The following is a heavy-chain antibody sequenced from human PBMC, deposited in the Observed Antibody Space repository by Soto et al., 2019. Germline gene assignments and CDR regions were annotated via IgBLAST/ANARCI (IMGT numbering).Heavy chain of an antibody. CDR1: GFTFSNAW. J-gene: IGHJ4*02. CDR2: IKTKTDGGTT. D-gene: IGHD6-19*01. CDR3: TTDYGDYGAIAVAGRKGC. V-gene: IGHV3-15*07. Sequence: GGSLRLSCAASGFTFSNAWMNWVRQAPGKGLEWVGRIKTKTDGGTTDYAAPVKGRFIISRDDSKNTLYLQMNSLKTEDTAVYYCTTDYGDYGAIAVAGRKGCWGQGTLVTVSS.